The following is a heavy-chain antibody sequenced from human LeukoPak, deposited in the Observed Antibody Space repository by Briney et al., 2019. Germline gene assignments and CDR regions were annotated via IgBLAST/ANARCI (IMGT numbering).Heavy chain of an antibody. CDR3: ARDTNTGDLLH. J-gene: IGHJ4*02. V-gene: IGHV1-46*01. Sequence: GASVKVSCKASGYIFTSYYIHWVRQAPGQGLEWVGIINPSGGNTNYAQKFQGRVTMTRDMSTSTVYMELRSLRSDDTAVYYCARDTNTGDLLHWGQGTLVTVSS. D-gene: IGHD5-12*01. CDR1: GYIFTSYY. CDR2: INPSGGNT.